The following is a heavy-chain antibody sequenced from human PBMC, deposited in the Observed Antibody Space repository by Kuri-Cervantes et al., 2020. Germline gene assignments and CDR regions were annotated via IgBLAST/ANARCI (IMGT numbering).Heavy chain of an antibody. D-gene: IGHD3-16*01. CDR2: IGPSGDFT. V-gene: IGHV1-46*01. Sequence: ASVKVSCKASGYTFTGHYMHCVRQAPGQGLEWMGMIGPSGDFTSYAQKFQGRLTMTRDTSTSTDYMELSSLRYDDTAVYYCARDGGYYGPDVWGQGTTVTVSS. J-gene: IGHJ6*02. CDR1: GYTFTGHY. CDR3: ARDGGYYGPDV.